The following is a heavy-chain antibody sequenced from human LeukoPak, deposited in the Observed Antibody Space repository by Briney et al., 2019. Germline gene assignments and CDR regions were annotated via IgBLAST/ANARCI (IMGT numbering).Heavy chain of an antibody. J-gene: IGHJ6*04. V-gene: IGHV4-4*02. CDR3: ARRDGWYYDFWSGYFTY. CDR1: GGSISSSNW. Sequence: SETLSLTCAVSGGSISSSNWWSWVRQPPGKGLEWIGEINHSGSTNYNPSLKSRVTISVDTSKNQFSLKLSSVTAADTAVYYCARRDGWYYDFWSGYFTYWGKGTTVTVSS. D-gene: IGHD3-3*01. CDR2: INHSGST.